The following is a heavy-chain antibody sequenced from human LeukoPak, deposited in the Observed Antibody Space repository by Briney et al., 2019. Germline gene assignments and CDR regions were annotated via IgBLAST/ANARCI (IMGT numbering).Heavy chain of an antibody. CDR3: AKDRTYGDFGPLDY. V-gene: IGHV3-30*02. CDR2: IRYDGSNK. D-gene: IGHD4-17*01. Sequence: PGGSLRLSCAASGFTFSSYGMHWVRQAPGKGLEWVAFIRYDGSNKYYADSVKGRFTISRDNSKNTLYLQMNSLRAEDTAVYYCAKDRTYGDFGPLDYWGQGTLVTVSS. CDR1: GFTFSSYG. J-gene: IGHJ4*02.